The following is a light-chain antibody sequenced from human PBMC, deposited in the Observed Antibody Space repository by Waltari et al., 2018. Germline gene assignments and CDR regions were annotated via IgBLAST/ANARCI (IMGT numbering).Light chain of an antibody. CDR2: DVT. J-gene: IGLJ2*01. CDR1: YRDVCGYNS. CDR3: SSYTSSSTLKL. Sequence: QSALTQPVSVSGSPGHSITISCTATYRDVCGYNSVSRYQQFPGEAPRLIIYDVTNRPSGVSSRFSGSKSGDTASLTISGLQTEDEADYYCSSYTSSSTLKLFGGGTKLTVL. V-gene: IGLV2-14*01.